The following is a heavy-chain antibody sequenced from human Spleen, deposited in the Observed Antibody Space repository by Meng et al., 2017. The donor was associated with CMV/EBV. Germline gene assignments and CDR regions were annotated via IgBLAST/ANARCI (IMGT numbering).Heavy chain of an antibody. CDR2: INTNTGNP. CDR1: GYTFTSYA. D-gene: IGHD6-6*01. CDR3: ARDMEYSSSSYFYGMDV. V-gene: IGHV7-4-1*01. J-gene: IGHJ6*02. Sequence: ASVKVSCKASGYTFTSYAMNWVRQAPGQGLEWMGWINTNTGNPTYAQGFTGQFVFSLDTSVSTAYLQIYNLKTEDTAVYYCARDMEYSSSSYFYGMDVWGQGTTVTVSS.